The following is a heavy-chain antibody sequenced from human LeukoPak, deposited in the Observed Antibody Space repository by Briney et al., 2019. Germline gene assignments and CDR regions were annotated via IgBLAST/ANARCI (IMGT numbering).Heavy chain of an antibody. Sequence: GGSLRLSCTASGVAFSSYGMHWVRQAPGRGLEWVAAIQYDGSIEYYADSVKGRFTISRDQSKNTAFLQVHSLRAEDTAVYYCARDSCSSPRCFDYWGQGTLVTVSS. J-gene: IGHJ4*02. CDR3: ARDSCSSPRCFDY. CDR2: IQYDGSIE. D-gene: IGHD2-2*01. V-gene: IGHV3-33*01. CDR1: GVAFSSYG.